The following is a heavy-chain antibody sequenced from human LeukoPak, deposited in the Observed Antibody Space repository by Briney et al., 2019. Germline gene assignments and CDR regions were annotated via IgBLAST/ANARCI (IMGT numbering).Heavy chain of an antibody. CDR2: INDDGGVT. J-gene: IGHJ6*02. Sequence: SGGSLRLSCAASGFTFSSFAMSWVRQAPGKGLEWVSVINDDGGVTYFADSVKGRFSISRDNSKNTLYLQMNSLRAEDTAVYYCAKGYCSSTSCYSYYYYYGMDVWGQGTTVTVSS. D-gene: IGHD2-2*01. V-gene: IGHV3-23*01. CDR1: GFTFSSFA. CDR3: AKGYCSSTSCYSYYYYYGMDV.